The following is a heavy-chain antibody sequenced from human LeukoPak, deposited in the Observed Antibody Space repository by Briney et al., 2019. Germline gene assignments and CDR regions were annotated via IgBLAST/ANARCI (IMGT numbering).Heavy chain of an antibody. CDR2: ISASGGVT. J-gene: IGHJ4*02. D-gene: IGHD1-26*01. CDR3: ATISGSFEYLDY. V-gene: IGHV3-23*01. Sequence: GGSLRLSCAASGFTFSSYAMSWVRQAPGKGLEWVSGISASGGVTYSAESVRGRFTISRDNSKNTLYLQMTSLRVDDTAAYYCATISGSFEYLDYWGQGTPVTVSS. CDR1: GFTFSSYA.